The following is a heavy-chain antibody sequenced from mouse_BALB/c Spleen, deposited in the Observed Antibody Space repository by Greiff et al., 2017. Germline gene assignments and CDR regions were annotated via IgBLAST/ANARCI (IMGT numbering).Heavy chain of an antibody. Sequence: QVQLQQSGAELARPGASVKLSCKASGYTFTSYWMQWVKQRPGQGLEWIGAIYPGDGDTRYTQKFKGKATLTADKSSSTAYMQLSSLASEDSAVYYCARCGSFYGNYFDYWGQGTTLTVSS. CDR1: GYTFTSYW. V-gene: IGHV1-87*01. D-gene: IGHD2-1*01. CDR3: ARCGSFYGNYFDY. CDR2: IYPGDGDT. J-gene: IGHJ2*01.